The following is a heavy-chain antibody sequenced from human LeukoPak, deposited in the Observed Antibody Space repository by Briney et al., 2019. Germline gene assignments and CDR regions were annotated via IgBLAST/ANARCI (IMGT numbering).Heavy chain of an antibody. J-gene: IGHJ4*02. CDR3: ARGMVRGVISL. Sequence: ASVKVSCKASGYTFTGHYMHWVRQAPGQGLEWMGWINTNTGNPTYAQGFTGRFVFSLDTSVSTAYLQISSLKAEDTAVYYCARGMVRGVISLWGQGTLVTVSS. CDR1: GYTFTGHY. D-gene: IGHD3-10*01. V-gene: IGHV7-4-1*02. CDR2: INTNTGNP.